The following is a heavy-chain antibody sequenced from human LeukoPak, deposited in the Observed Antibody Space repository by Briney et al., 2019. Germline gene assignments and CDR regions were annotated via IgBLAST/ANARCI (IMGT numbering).Heavy chain of an antibody. CDR1: GYTFTSYY. V-gene: IGHV1-46*01. CDR3: ARDRDDFWSGYYTSPNYYMDV. D-gene: IGHD3-3*01. J-gene: IGHJ6*03. CDR2: INPSGGST. Sequence: ASVKVSCKASGYTFTSYYMHWVRQAPGQGLEWMGIINPSGGSTSYAQKFQGRVTMTRDTSTSTVYMELSSLRSEDTAVYYCARDRDDFWSGYYTSPNYYMDVWGKGTTVTVSS.